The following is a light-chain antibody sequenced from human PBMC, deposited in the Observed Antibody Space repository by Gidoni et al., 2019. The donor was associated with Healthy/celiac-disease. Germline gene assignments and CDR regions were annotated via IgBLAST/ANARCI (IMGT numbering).Light chain of an antibody. V-gene: IGKV1-39*01. CDR3: QQSYSTPCT. CDR1: QSISNY. J-gene: IGKJ2*02. Sequence: DIQMTQSPSSLSASVGDRLTIPCRASQSISNYLNWYQQEPSKAPKLLIYAASSLQSGVPSRFSGSGAGTYFTLTSSSLQPEDFATYYCQQSYSTPCTFGQGTKLEIK. CDR2: AAS.